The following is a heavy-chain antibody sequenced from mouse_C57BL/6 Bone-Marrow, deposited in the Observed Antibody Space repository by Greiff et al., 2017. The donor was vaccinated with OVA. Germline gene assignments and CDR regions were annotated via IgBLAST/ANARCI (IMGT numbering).Heavy chain of an antibody. CDR1: GYTFTSYW. CDR2: IYPGSGST. J-gene: IGHJ3*01. D-gene: IGHD2-5*01. Sequence: QVQLQQPGAELVKPGASVKMSCKASGYTFTSYWITWVKQRPGQGLEWIGDIYPGSGSTNYNEKFKSKATLTVDTSSSTAYMQLSSLTSEDSAVYYCARWAYYSNSFAYWGQGTLVTVSA. V-gene: IGHV1-55*01. CDR3: ARWAYYSNSFAY.